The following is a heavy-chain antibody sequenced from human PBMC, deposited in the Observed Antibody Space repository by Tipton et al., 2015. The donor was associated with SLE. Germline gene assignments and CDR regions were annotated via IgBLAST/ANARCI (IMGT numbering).Heavy chain of an antibody. Sequence: TLSLTCTVSGGSVSSYYWSWIRQPPGKGLEWIGYFSYSGSPNYNPSLKSRVTISVDTSKNQFSLKLSSVTAADTAVYYCAEAARGLLGAFDIWGQGTMVTVSS. CDR1: GGSVSSYY. J-gene: IGHJ3*02. CDR3: AEAARGLLGAFDI. D-gene: IGHD6-6*01. CDR2: FSYSGSP. V-gene: IGHV4-59*02.